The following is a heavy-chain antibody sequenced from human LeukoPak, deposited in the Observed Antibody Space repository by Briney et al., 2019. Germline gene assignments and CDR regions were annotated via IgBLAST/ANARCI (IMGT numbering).Heavy chain of an antibody. CDR1: GYTFTSHD. CDR3: ARDQHSSSSYVDY. J-gene: IGHJ4*02. Sequence: GASVKVSCKASGYTFTSHDVNWLRQATGQGLEWLGWMNPNSGHTGFAQKFQGRVTMTRDTSISTAYMELSSLRSEDTAVYYCARDQHSSSSYVDYWGQGTLVTVSS. D-gene: IGHD6-13*01. CDR2: MNPNSGHT. V-gene: IGHV1-8*01.